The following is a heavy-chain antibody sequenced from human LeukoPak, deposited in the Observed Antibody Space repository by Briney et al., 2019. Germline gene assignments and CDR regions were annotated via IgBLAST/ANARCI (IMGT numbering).Heavy chain of an antibody. D-gene: IGHD6-19*01. J-gene: IGHJ6*02. CDR3: ARHGRMAVAGTGYYYYYGLDV. V-gene: IGHV4-59*08. CDR2: INYSGDT. Sequence: SETLSLTCTVSGGSMSSYYWSWIRQPPGGGLEGIGYINYSGDTNYSPSLKSRVTLSVDASKNQFSLKLSSVTAADTAMYYCARHGRMAVAGTGYYYYYGLDVWGQGTTVTVSS. CDR1: GGSMSSYY.